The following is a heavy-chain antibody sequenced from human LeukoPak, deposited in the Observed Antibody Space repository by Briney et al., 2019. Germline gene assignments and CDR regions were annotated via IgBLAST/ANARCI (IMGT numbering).Heavy chain of an antibody. D-gene: IGHD3-10*01. J-gene: IGHJ4*02. CDR1: GFAFDEHG. Sequence: GGSLRLSCTASGFAFDEHGMSWVRHVPGKGLEWVSGINWSGGSTGYADPLRGRFTISRDNAKNSLYLQMDSLRAEDTALYYCARAPITRPFYFDYWGQGTLVTVYS. V-gene: IGHV3-20*04. CDR2: INWSGGST. CDR3: ARAPITRPFYFDY.